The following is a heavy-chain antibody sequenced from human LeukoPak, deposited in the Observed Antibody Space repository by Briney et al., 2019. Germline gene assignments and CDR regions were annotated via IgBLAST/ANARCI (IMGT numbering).Heavy chain of an antibody. J-gene: IGHJ6*02. CDR3: TTVQGGYSYGYPYYYYGMDV. CDR2: IKSKTDGGTT. V-gene: IGHV3-15*01. CDR1: GFTFSNAW. Sequence: GGSLRLSCAASGFTFSNAWMSWVRQAPGKGLEWVGRIKSKTDGGTTDYAAPVKGRFTISRDDSKNTLYLQMNSLKTEDTAVYYCTTVQGGYSYGYPYYYYGMDVWGQGTTVTVSS. D-gene: IGHD5-18*01.